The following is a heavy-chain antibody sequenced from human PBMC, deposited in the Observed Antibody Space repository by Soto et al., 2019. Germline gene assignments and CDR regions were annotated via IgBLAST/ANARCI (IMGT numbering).Heavy chain of an antibody. Sequence: GESLKISCKGSGYSFTSYWIGWVRQMPGKGLEWMGIIYPGDSDTRYSPSFQGQVTISADKSISTAYLQWSSLKASDTAMYYCARPHIYDSSGYYFGGAFDVWGQGTMVTVS. CDR2: IYPGDSDT. CDR1: GYSFTSYW. D-gene: IGHD3-22*01. J-gene: IGHJ3*01. CDR3: ARPHIYDSSGYYFGGAFDV. V-gene: IGHV5-51*01.